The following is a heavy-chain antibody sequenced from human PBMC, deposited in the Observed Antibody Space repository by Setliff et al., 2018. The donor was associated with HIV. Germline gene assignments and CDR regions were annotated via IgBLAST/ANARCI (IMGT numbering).Heavy chain of an antibody. V-gene: IGHV1-69*10. CDR1: GDTFGSYA. J-gene: IGHJ4*02. CDR3: ASYSGSYYFILHY. D-gene: IGHD1-26*01. Sequence: SVKVSCKASGDTFGSYAISWVRQAPGQGLEWMGGIIPVLGLSYYAQNFQGRVTITADESTSTAYMELSSLRSEDTAVYYCASYSGSYYFILHYWGQGTLVTVSS. CDR2: IIPVLGLS.